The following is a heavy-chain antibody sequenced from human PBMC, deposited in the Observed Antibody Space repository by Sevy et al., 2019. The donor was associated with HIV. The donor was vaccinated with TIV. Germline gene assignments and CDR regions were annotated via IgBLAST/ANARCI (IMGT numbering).Heavy chain of an antibody. V-gene: IGHV3-73*01. Sequence: GGSLRLSCAASGFIFSGSAIHWVRQASGKGLEWVGLIRGEVDNYATVYAASLEGRFTLSRDDSKDTAYLQMNSLKIEDTAIYYCTRRSTQSYSGSDYWGQGTVVTVSS. J-gene: IGHJ4*02. CDR3: TRRSTQSYSGSDY. CDR1: GFIFSGSA. D-gene: IGHD3-10*01. CDR2: IRGEVDNYAT.